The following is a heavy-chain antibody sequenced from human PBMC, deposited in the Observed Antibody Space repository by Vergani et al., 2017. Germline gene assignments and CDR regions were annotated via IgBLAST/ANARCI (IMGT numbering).Heavy chain of an antibody. CDR1: GSTVSGNY. D-gene: IGHD3-10*01. CDR3: ARGNYYGSGTYVVP. CDR2: IYSGDET. Sequence: ELQLVESGGGLVQPGGSLRLSCAASGSTVSGNYMTWVRQAPGKGLEWVSNIYSGDETYYADSVKGRVTISRDTSKNTLLLQINNLRVVDTAVYYCARGNYYGSGTYVVPWGQGTLVTVSS. V-gene: IGHV3-66*02. J-gene: IGHJ5*02.